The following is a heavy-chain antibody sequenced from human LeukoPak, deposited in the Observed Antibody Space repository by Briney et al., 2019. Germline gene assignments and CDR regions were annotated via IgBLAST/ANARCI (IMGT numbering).Heavy chain of an antibody. CDR1: EFSLTSFA. V-gene: IGHV3-48*03. Sequence: GGSLRLSCTASEFSLTSFAMSWVRQAPGKGLEWVSYISSSGSTIYYADSVKGRFTISRDNAKNSLYLQMNSLRAEDKAVYYCARDGSGRSIDYWGQGTLVTVSS. CDR2: ISSSGSTI. J-gene: IGHJ4*02. D-gene: IGHD3-10*01. CDR3: ARDGSGRSIDY.